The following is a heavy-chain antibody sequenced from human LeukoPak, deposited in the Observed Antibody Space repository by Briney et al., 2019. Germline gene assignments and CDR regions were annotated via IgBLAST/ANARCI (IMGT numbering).Heavy chain of an antibody. CDR3: AGTTIFGVVEN. V-gene: IGHV4-59*01. J-gene: IGHJ4*02. Sequence: SETLSLTCTVSGGSISSYSWTWIRQPPGKGLEWIGYIYYSGSTHYNPSLISRVTISIDTSKNQFSLRLSSVTAADTAVYYCAGTTIFGVVENWGQGTLVTVSS. D-gene: IGHD3-3*01. CDR2: IYYSGST. CDR1: GGSISSYS.